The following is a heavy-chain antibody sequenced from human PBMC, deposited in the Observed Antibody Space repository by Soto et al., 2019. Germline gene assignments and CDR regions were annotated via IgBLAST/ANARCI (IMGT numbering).Heavy chain of an antibody. J-gene: IGHJ4*02. CDR3: ARVEPYYDFWSGFDY. D-gene: IGHD3-3*01. Sequence: ASVKVSCKASGYTFTSYGISWVRQAPGQGLEWMGWISAYNGNTNYAQKLQGRVTMTTDTSTSTAYMELRSLRSDDTAVYYCARVEPYYDFWSGFDYWGQGTLVTVSS. CDR1: GYTFTSYG. CDR2: ISAYNGNT. V-gene: IGHV1-18*01.